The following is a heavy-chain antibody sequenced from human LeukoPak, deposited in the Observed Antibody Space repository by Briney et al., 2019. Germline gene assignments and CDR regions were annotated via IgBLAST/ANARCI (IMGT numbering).Heavy chain of an antibody. CDR1: GYTFTSYD. V-gene: IGHV1-2*02. J-gene: IGHJ4*02. D-gene: IGHD3-10*01. CDR2: INPNSGGT. Sequence: ASVKVSCKASGYTFTSYDINWVRQAPGQGLEWMGWINPNSGGTNYAQKFQGRVTMTRDTSISTAYMELSRLRSDDTAVYYCARDLLWPLGIDWGQGTLVTVSS. CDR3: ARDLLWPLGID.